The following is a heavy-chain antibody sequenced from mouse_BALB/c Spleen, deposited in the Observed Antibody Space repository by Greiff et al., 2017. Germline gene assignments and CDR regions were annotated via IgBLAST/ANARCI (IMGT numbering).Heavy chain of an antibody. D-gene: IGHD2-3*01. Sequence: EVQLVESGGGLVKPGGSLKLSCAASGFTFSDYYMYWVRQTPEKRLEWVATISDGGSYTYYPDTVKGRFTISRDNAKNTLYLQMSSLKSEDTAMYYCASLYDGYYYAMDYWGQGTSVTVSS. CDR3: ASLYDGYYYAMDY. J-gene: IGHJ4*01. V-gene: IGHV5-4*02. CDR2: ISDGGSYT. CDR1: GFTFSDYY.